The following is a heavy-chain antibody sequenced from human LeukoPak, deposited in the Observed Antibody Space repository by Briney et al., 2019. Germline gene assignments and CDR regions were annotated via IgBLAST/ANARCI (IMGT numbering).Heavy chain of an antibody. D-gene: IGHD3-22*01. V-gene: IGHV3-15*07. CDR1: GFTFSNAW. CDR2: IRSNSDGGTI. CDR3: ATDFYDST. J-gene: IGHJ5*02. Sequence: GSLRLSCATSGFTFSNAWMNWVRQAPGKGLEWVGRIRSNSDGGTIDYAAPVKARFTLSRDDSKTTLYLQMNSLQTEDTAVYYCATDFYDSTWGQGTLVTVSS.